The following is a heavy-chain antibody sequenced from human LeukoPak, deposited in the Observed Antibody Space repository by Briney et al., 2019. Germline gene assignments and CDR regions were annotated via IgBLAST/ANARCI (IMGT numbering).Heavy chain of an antibody. Sequence: GGSLRLSCVGSGFSVSNDYMNWVRQAPGKGLEWVSVIYGGGDTYYADSVGDRFTIFRDNFDNTLFLQMDSLRAEDTAVYYCTRLMLGSHHCFDSWGQGALVTVSS. D-gene: IGHD3-16*01. J-gene: IGHJ4*02. CDR1: GFSVSNDY. CDR3: TRLMLGSHHCFDS. V-gene: IGHV3-53*01. CDR2: IYGGGDT.